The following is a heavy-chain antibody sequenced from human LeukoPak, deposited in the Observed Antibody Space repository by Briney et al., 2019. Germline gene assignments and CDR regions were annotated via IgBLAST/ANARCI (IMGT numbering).Heavy chain of an antibody. CDR1: GFTFSSYS. V-gene: IGHV3-21*01. J-gene: IGHJ4*02. Sequence: GGSLRLSCAASGFTFSSYSMNWVRQAPGKGLEWVSSISSSSSYIYYADSVKGRFTISRDNAKNSLYLQMTSLRAEDTAVYYCARDLQYCGGDCPGSWGQGTLVTVSS. CDR2: ISSSSSYI. D-gene: IGHD2-21*01. CDR3: ARDLQYCGGDCPGS.